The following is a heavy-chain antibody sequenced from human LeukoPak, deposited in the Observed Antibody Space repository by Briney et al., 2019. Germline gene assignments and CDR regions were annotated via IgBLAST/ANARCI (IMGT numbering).Heavy chain of an antibody. V-gene: IGHV1-69*05. D-gene: IGHD3-22*01. J-gene: IGHJ4*02. CDR2: IIPIFGTA. CDR1: GGTFSSYA. CDR3: ARARYYYDSSGYFPEAVDY. Sequence: SVKLSCKASGGTFSSYAISWVRQAPGQGLEWMGGIIPIFGTANYAQKFQGRVTITTDESTSTAYMELSSLRSEDTAVYYCARARYYYDSSGYFPEAVDYWGQGTLVTVSS.